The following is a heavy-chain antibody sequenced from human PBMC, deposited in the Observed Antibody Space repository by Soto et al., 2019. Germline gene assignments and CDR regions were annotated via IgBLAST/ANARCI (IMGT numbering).Heavy chain of an antibody. CDR1: GYSFTSYW. V-gene: IGHV5-51*01. CDR2: IYPGDSDT. CDR3: ARDSSSSVVDYYYGMDV. D-gene: IGHD6-6*01. J-gene: IGHJ6*02. Sequence: GESLKISCKGSGYSFTSYWIGWVRQMPGKGLEWMGIIYPGDSDTRYSPSFQGQFTISADKSISTAYLQWSSLKASDTAMYYCARDSSSSVVDYYYGMDVWGQGTTVTVSS.